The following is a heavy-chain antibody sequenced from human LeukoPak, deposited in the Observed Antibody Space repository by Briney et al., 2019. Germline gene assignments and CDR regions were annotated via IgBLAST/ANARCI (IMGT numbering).Heavy chain of an antibody. CDR3: ARAAGATFDH. D-gene: IGHD1-26*01. V-gene: IGHV3-53*01. CDR2: IDSGGSA. Sequence: GGSLRLSCAASGSTVSSNYMGWVRQAPGKGLEWVSVIDSGGSAYYADSVKGRFTVSRDNSKTTLYFQMNSLRVEDTAVYYCARAAGATFDHWGQGTLVTVSS. J-gene: IGHJ4*02. CDR1: GSTVSSNY.